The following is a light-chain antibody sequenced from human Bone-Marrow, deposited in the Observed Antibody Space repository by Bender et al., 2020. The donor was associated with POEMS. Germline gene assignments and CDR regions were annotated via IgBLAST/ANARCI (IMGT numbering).Light chain of an antibody. Sequence: QSVLTQPPSVSGTPGQRVTISCSGSGSNIGGYPVNWYQQLPGTAPKLLIYKNNERPSGVPDRFSGSKSGTSASVVITGLQSDDEAIYFCVAWDASLNGWVFGGGTKLTVL. CDR1: GSNIGGYP. CDR2: KNN. V-gene: IGLV1-44*01. CDR3: VAWDASLNGWV. J-gene: IGLJ3*02.